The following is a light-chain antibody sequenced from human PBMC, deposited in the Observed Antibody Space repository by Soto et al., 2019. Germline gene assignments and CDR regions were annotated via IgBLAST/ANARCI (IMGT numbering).Light chain of an antibody. J-gene: IGLJ1*01. V-gene: IGLV2-14*01. CDR3: SAYTSSSTLFDV. CDR2: DVS. CDR1: SSDVGGYNY. Sequence: QSALTQPASVSGSPGQSITISCTGTSSDVGGYNYVSWYQQHPGKAPKLMIYDVSNRPSGVSNRFSGSKSGNTASLTISGLQDEDEADYYCSAYTSSSTLFDVFGTGTKLTVL.